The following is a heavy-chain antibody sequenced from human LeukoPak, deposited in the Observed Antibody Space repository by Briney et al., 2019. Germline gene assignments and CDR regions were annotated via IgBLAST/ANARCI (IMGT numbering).Heavy chain of an antibody. V-gene: IGHV1-2*02. Sequence: ASVKVSCKASGYTFTGYYMHWVRQAPGQGLEWMGWINPNSGGTNYAQKFQGRVTMTRDTSIRTAYMELSRLRSDDTAVYYCARNPTVAGRQRGFDPWGQGTLVTVSS. CDR2: INPNSGGT. J-gene: IGHJ5*02. CDR1: GYTFTGYY. D-gene: IGHD6-19*01. CDR3: ARNPTVAGRQRGFDP.